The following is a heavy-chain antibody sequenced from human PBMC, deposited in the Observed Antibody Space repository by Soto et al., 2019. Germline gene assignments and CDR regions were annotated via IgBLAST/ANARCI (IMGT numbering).Heavy chain of an antibody. CDR3: AAELYSGGSCCSFDF. V-gene: IGHV1-58*01. CDR2: IVVGSGNT. J-gene: IGHJ3*01. D-gene: IGHD2-15*01. Sequence: SVKVSCKTSGFTFSDSAVHWVRQARGQRLEWMGWIVVGSGNTRYAQNLHERVTITRDTTTGTAYMQLSSLTSEDTAVYYCAAELYSGGSCCSFDFWGQGTTVTVSS. CDR1: GFTFSDSA.